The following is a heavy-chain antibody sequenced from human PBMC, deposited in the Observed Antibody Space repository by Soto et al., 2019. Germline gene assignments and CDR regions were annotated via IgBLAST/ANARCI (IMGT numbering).Heavy chain of an antibody. CDR1: GFIVTNHY. CDR3: ARARGSGQDSLY. J-gene: IGHJ4*02. CDR2: IYSGGSR. V-gene: IGHV3-53*01. Sequence: EVQLVESGGDLIQPGGSLRLSCAASGFIVTNHYMSWVRQAPGKGLEWVSVIYSGGSRYYADSVKGRFTISRDDTKNTLSLQMNSLRIEDTAVYYCARARGSGQDSLYWGQGTLVTVSS. D-gene: IGHD3-10*01.